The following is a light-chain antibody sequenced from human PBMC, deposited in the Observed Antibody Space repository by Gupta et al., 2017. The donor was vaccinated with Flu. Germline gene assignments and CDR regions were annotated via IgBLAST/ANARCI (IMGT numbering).Light chain of an antibody. CDR2: DVS. J-gene: IGLJ3*02. Sequence: SALSQPSSVSGSPGQSVTISCTGTSSDVGRYNDVSWYQHHPGKAPKVIIYDVSKRPSGGPDRFSGSKSGNTASLTICGLQAEDEADYYCCAYAGENTVVFGGGTKVTVI. CDR3: CAYAGENTVV. CDR1: SSDVGRYND. V-gene: IGLV2-11*01.